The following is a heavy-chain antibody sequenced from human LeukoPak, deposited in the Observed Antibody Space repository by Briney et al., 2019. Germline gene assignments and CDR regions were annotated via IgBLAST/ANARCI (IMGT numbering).Heavy chain of an antibody. D-gene: IGHD3-3*01. V-gene: IGHV4-34*11. CDR3: ARDENRITIFGVVISVWFDP. J-gene: IGHJ5*02. CDR2: IFYTGST. Sequence: SETLSLTCADYGGSFRGYYWSWIRQPPGKGLGWLEYIFYTGSTNYSPSLKSRVTMSLATSKNQVSLRLTSVTAADAAIYYCARDENRITIFGVVISVWFDPWGPGTLVTVSS. CDR1: GGSFRGYY.